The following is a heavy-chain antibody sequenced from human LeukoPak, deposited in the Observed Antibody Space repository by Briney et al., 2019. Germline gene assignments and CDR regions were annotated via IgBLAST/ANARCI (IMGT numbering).Heavy chain of an antibody. V-gene: IGHV1-3*01. D-gene: IGHD6-13*01. CDR1: GYTFTSYA. J-gene: IGHJ6*02. Sequence: AASVNVSCTASGYTFTSYAMHWVRQAPGQRLEWMGWINAGNGNTKYSQKFQGRVTITRDTSASTAYMELSSLRSEDTAVYYCASPLYSSSWFLSFDYYYGMDVWGQGTTVTVSS. CDR2: INAGNGNT. CDR3: ASPLYSSSWFLSFDYYYGMDV.